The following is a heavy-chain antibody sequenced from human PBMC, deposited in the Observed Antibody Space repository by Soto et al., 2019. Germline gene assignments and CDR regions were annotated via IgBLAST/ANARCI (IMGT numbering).Heavy chain of an antibody. V-gene: IGHV1-2*02. CDR2: INPKTGGT. D-gene: IGHD1-26*01. CDR1: GYTFTDYY. J-gene: IGHJ4*02. CDR3: AGDVVGSDYFDS. Sequence: QVQLVQSGAEVRKPGASVKVSCKASGYTFTDYYMHWVRQAPGQGLEWMGWINPKTGGTNYVQKFQGRFTIARESPPTTAYMELTRLRSDDTAVYYWAGDVVGSDYFDSWGQGTLVTVSS.